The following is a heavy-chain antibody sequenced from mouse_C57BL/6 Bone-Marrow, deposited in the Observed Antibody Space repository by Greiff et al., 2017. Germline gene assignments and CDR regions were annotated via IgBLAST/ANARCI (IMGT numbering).Heavy chain of an antibody. J-gene: IGHJ4*01. Sequence: QVQLQQSGAELARPGASVKLSCKASGYTFTSYGISWVKQRTGQGLEWIGEIYPRSGNTYYNEKFKGKATLTADKSSSTAYMELRSLTSEDSAVYFWASKGGWDYVYAMDYWGQGTSVTVSS. CDR3: ASKGGWDYVYAMDY. CDR2: IYPRSGNT. D-gene: IGHD2-4*01. V-gene: IGHV1-81*01. CDR1: GYTFTSYG.